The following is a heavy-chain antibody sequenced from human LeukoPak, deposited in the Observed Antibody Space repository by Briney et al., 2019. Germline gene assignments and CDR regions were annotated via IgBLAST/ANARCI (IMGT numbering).Heavy chain of an antibody. CDR1: GGSISSYY. CDR2: IYYSGST. CDR3: ARHYYDFWSGYPNYYYYGMDV. J-gene: IGHJ6*02. V-gene: IGHV4-59*08. Sequence: SETLSLTCTVSGGSISSYYWSWIRQPPGKGLEWIGYIYYSGSTNHNPSLKSRVTISVDTSKNQFSLKLSSVPAADTAVYYCARHYYDFWSGYPNYYYYGMDVWGQGTTVTVSS. D-gene: IGHD3-3*01.